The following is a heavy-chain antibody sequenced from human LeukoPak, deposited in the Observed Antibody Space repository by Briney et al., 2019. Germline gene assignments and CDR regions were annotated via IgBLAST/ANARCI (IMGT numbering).Heavy chain of an antibody. J-gene: IGHJ6*02. CDR3: ARDGPAGDDFWSGYYLYYYYGMDV. V-gene: IGHV3-11*01. CDR2: ISSSGSTI. D-gene: IGHD3-3*01. CDR1: GFTFRDYY. Sequence: PGWSLRLSCAASGFTFRDYYMSWIRQAPGKGLEWVSYISSSGSTIYYADSVKGRFTISRDNAKNSLYLQMNSLRAEDTAVYYCARDGPAGDDFWSGYYLYYYYGMDVWGQGTTVTVSS.